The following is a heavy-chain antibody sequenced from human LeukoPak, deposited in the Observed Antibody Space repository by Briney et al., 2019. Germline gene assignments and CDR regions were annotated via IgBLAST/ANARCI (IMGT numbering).Heavy chain of an antibody. J-gene: IGHJ4*02. CDR2: ISSSSSYI. D-gene: IGHD2-8*02. Sequence: GGSLRLSCAASGFTFSSYSMNWVRQAPGKGLEWVSSISSSSSYIYYADSVKGRFTISRDNAKNSLYLQMNSLRAEDTAVYYCAILVGVTGIVDYWRQETLLSVSS. V-gene: IGHV3-21*01. CDR1: GFTFSSYS. CDR3: AILVGVTGIVDY.